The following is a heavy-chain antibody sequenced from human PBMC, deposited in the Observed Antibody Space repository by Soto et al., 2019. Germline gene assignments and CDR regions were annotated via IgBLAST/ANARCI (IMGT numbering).Heavy chain of an antibody. J-gene: IGHJ2*01. CDR3: TTGHYDSSGYHFDL. V-gene: IGHV3-15*01. CDR1: GFTFSNAW. CDR2: IKSKTDGGTT. D-gene: IGHD3-22*01. Sequence: EVQLVESGGGLVKPGGSLRLSCAASGFTFSNAWMSWVRQAPGKGLEWVGRIKSKTDGGTTDYAAPVKGRFTISRDDSKNTLYLQMNSLKTEDTAVYYCTTGHYDSSGYHFDLCGRGTLVTVSS.